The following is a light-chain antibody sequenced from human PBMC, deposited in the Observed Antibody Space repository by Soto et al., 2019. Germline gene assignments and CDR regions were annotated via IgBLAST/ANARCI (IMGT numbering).Light chain of an antibody. CDR3: QQYGSSPLT. CDR1: QSLSSTY. J-gene: IGKJ4*01. CDR2: GAS. Sequence: EIVLTQSPGTLSLSPGERATLSCRASQSLSSTYLAWYQQKPGQAPRVLIYGASSRATGIPDRFSGSGSGTDFTLTITRLEPEDFAIYYWQQYGSSPLTFGGGTRVEIK. V-gene: IGKV3-20*01.